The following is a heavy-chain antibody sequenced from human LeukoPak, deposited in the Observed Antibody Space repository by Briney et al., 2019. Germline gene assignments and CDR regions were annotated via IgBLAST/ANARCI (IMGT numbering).Heavy chain of an antibody. CDR1: GFTFSSYS. J-gene: IGHJ4*02. Sequence: QPGGSLRLSCAASGFTFSSYSMNWVRQAPGKGLEWVSYISSSSSTIYYADSVKGRFTISRDNAKNSLYLQMNSRRAEDTAVYYCARVDYGNNFDYWGQGTLVTVFS. CDR3: ARVDYGNNFDY. CDR2: ISSSSSTI. D-gene: IGHD4/OR15-4a*01. V-gene: IGHV3-48*01.